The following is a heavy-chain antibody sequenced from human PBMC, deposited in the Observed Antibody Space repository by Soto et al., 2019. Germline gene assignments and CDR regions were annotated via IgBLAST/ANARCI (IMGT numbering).Heavy chain of an antibody. CDR3: ARDGEYTTVDNWFDP. J-gene: IGHJ5*02. CDR2: INPNSGGT. D-gene: IGHD4-4*01. Sequence: ASVKVSCKASGYTFTGYYMHWVRQAPGQGLEWMGWINPNSGGTNYAQSFQGRVTMTRDTSISTAYMEVSRLRSDDTAVYYCARDGEYTTVDNWFDPWGQGTLVTVSS. V-gene: IGHV1-2*02. CDR1: GYTFTGYY.